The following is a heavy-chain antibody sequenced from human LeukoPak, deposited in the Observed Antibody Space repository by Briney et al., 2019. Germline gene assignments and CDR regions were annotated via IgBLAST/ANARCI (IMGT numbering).Heavy chain of an antibody. D-gene: IGHD3-10*01. CDR3: ATDLWFGELSSFDY. CDR2: FDPEDGET. V-gene: IGHV1-24*01. Sequence: GASVKVSCKVSGYTLTELSMHWVRQAPGKGLEWMGGFDPEDGETIYAQKFQGRVTMTEDTSTDTAYMELSSLRSEDTAVYYCATDLWFGELSSFDYWGQGTLVTVSS. CDR1: GYTLTELS. J-gene: IGHJ4*02.